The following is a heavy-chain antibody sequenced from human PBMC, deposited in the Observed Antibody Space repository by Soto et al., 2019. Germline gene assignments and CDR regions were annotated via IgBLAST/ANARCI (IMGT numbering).Heavy chain of an antibody. CDR2: VDPNGGGS. CDR1: GYTFTNSG. J-gene: IGHJ4*02. D-gene: IGHD4-17*01. Sequence: ASVKVSCKASGYTFTNSGFSWVRQAPGQGLEWMGWVDPNGGGSNSAQKFQGSVTMTWDTSITTAYLDLTRLTTNDTATYFCATWVDYGDFEGFDFWGQGTLVTVSS. V-gene: IGHV1-2*04. CDR3: ATWVDYGDFEGFDF.